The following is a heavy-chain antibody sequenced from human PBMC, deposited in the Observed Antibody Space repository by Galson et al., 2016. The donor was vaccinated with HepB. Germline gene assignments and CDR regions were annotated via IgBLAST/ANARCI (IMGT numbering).Heavy chain of an antibody. CDR2: IIPILGPP. Sequence: SVKVSCKASGGTFKNYAFSWVRQAPGQGLEWMGRIIPILGPPNYAQKFQGRVTITADESTSTAYMELSSLTSEDTAIYFCARCGFCSSTSCSYWYFDLWGRGTLVAVSS. J-gene: IGHJ2*01. V-gene: IGHV1-69*11. CDR3: ARCGFCSSTSCSYWYFDL. CDR1: GGTFKNYA. D-gene: IGHD2-2*01.